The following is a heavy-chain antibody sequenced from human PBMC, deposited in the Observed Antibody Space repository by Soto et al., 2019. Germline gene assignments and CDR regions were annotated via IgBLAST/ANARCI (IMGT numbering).Heavy chain of an antibody. CDR2: IIPIFGTA. CDR3: ARVDHGVLTYYYYGMDV. Sequence: XVKVSCRASGGTFSSYAISWVRHAPGQGLEWMGGIIPIFGTANYAQKLQGRVTITADESTSTAYMELSSLRSEETAVYYCARVDHGVLTYYYYGMDVWGQGTTVTVSS. J-gene: IGHJ6*02. V-gene: IGHV1-69*13. CDR1: GGTFSSYA. D-gene: IGHD4-17*01.